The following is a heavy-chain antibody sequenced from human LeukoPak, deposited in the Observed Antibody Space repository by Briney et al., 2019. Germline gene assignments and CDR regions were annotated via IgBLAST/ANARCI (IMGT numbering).Heavy chain of an antibody. D-gene: IGHD3-9*01. CDR1: GGSFSGYY. Sequence: SETLSLTCAVYGGSFSGYYWSWIRQPPGKGLEWIGEINHSGSTNYNPSLKSRVTISVDTSKNQFSLKLSSVAAADMAVYYCTRVLDYDILTGLIDYWGQGTLVTVSS. CDR3: TRVLDYDILTGLIDY. J-gene: IGHJ4*02. CDR2: INHSGST. V-gene: IGHV4-34*01.